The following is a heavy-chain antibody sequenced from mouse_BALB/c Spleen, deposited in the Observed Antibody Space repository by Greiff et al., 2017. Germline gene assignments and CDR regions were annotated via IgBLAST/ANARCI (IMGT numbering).Heavy chain of an antibody. J-gene: IGHJ1*01. Sequence: DVQLVESGPGLVKPSQSLSLTCSVTGYSITSGYYWNWLRQFPGNQLEWMGYISYDGSNNYNPSLKNRISITRDTAKNQFFLKLNSVTTEDTATYYCARGDYYYGRLDVWGAETTVTVSA. D-gene: IGHD1-1*01. CDR3: ARGDYYYGRLDV. V-gene: IGHV3-6*02. CDR2: ISYDGSN. CDR1: GYSITSGYY.